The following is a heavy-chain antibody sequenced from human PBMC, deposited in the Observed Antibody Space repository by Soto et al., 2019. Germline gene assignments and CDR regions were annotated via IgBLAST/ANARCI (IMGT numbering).Heavy chain of an antibody. CDR2: IYHSGST. Sequence: QLQLQESGSGLVKPSQTLSLTCAVSGGSISSGGYSWSWIRQPPGKGLEWIGYIYHSGSTYYNPSLKSRVTISVDRSKNQFSIKLSSVTDADTAVYYCASAGGLGAVAADYWGQGTLVTVSS. D-gene: IGHD6-19*01. CDR3: ASAGGLGAVAADY. CDR1: GGSISSGGYS. J-gene: IGHJ4*02. V-gene: IGHV4-30-2*01.